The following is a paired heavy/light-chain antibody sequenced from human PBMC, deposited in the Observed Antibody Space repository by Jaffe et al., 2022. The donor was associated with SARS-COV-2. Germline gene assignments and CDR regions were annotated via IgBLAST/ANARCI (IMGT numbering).Heavy chain of an antibody. J-gene: IGHJ6*03. CDR2: ISSSSSYI. CDR1: GFSFSGYT. CDR3: ARDPRYLTTVASSYHYHIDV. V-gene: IGHV3-21*02. D-gene: IGHD4-17*01. Sequence: QLVESGGGLVKPGGSLRLSCVASGFSFSGYTMNWVRQAPGRGLEWVSSISSSSSYIYYADSVKGRFTISRDNAKSSVFLQLNSLRPEDTALYYCARDPRYLTTVASSYHYHIDVWGRGTTVTVSS.
Light chain of an antibody. V-gene: IGLV1-51*02. Sequence: QSVLTQPPSVSAAPGQTVIVSCSGGSSNIGNNYVSWYQHLPGTAPKLLIYGTNERPSGIPDRFSGSKSGTSATLGITGLQTGDEADYYCAAWDTSLSAGVFGTGTKVTVL. CDR1: SSNIGNNY. CDR2: GTN. CDR3: AAWDTSLSAGV. J-gene: IGLJ1*01.